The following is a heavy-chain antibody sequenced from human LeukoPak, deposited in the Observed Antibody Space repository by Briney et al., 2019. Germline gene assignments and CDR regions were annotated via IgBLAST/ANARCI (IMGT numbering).Heavy chain of an antibody. CDR3: ARGYCSSTSCYRFDY. D-gene: IGHD2-2*01. CDR2: IYYSGST. Sequence: SETLCLTCTVSGGSISSYYWSWIRQPPGKGLEWIGYIYYSGSTNYNPSLKGRVTISVDTSKNQFSLKLSSVTAADTAVYYCARGYCSSTSCYRFDYWGQGTLVTVSS. V-gene: IGHV4-59*08. CDR1: GGSISSYY. J-gene: IGHJ4*02.